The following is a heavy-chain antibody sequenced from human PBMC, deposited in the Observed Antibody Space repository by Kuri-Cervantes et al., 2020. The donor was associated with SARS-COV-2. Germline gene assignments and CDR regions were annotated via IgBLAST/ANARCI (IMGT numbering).Heavy chain of an antibody. V-gene: IGHV3-73*01. CDR1: GFIFSDYY. CDR2: VRGKANYYAT. Sequence: GESLKISCTASGFIFSDYYMTWIRQASGKGLEWVGRVRGKANYYATAYAASVKGRFTISRDDLKNMAYLQMNSLRTEDTAVYYCTTLIDYWGQGALVTVSS. J-gene: IGHJ4*02. CDR3: TTLIDY.